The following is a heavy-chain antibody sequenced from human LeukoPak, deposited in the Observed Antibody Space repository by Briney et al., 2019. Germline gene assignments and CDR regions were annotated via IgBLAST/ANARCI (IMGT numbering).Heavy chain of an antibody. V-gene: IGHV3-30*19. J-gene: IGHJ3*02. CDR2: ISYDGSNK. CDR3: ARDLSAYCSSTSCFDAFDI. D-gene: IGHD2-2*01. CDR1: GFTFSSYG. Sequence: GGSLRLSCAASGFTFSSYGTHWVRQAPGKGLEWVAVISYDGSNKYYADSVKGRFTISRDNSKNTLYLQMNSLRAEDTAVYYCARDLSAYCSSTSCFDAFDIWGQGTMVTVSS.